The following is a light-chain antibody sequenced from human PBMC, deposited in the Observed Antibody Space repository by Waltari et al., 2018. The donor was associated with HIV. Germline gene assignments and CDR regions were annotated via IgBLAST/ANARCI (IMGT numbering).Light chain of an antibody. CDR3: QSADSSGTYAV. Sequence: SYELTQPPSVSVSPGQTARITCSGDVLPKQYAYWYQPKPAQAPVVLISKDSERPAGTPRRFSSSSSGTTVTLTISVVQAEDDADYYCQSADSSGTYAVFGGGTQLTVL. CDR1: VLPKQY. J-gene: IGLJ7*01. CDR2: KDS. V-gene: IGLV3-25*03.